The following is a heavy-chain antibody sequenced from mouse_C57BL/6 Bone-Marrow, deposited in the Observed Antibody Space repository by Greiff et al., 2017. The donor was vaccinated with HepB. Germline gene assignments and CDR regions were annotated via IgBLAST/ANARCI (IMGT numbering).Heavy chain of an antibody. CDR2: IDPENGDT. D-gene: IGHD1-2*01. CDR1: GFNIKDDY. CDR3: TTGDYGD. V-gene: IGHV14-4*01. Sequence: EVKLVESGAELVRPGASVKLSCTASGFNIKDDYMHWVKQRPEQGLEWIGWIDPENGDTEYASKFQGKATITADTSSNTAYLQLSSLTSEDTAVYYCTTGDYGDGGQGTTLTVSS. J-gene: IGHJ2*01.